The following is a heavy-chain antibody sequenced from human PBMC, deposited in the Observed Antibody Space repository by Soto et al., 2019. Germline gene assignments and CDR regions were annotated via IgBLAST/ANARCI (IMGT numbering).Heavy chain of an antibody. CDR3: ARSEYYYGSGSYYFNWFDP. CDR2: IIPIFGTA. CDR1: GGTFSSYA. D-gene: IGHD3-10*01. J-gene: IGHJ5*02. V-gene: IGHV1-69*13. Sequence: SVKVSCKASGGTFSSYAISWVRQAPGQGLEWMGGIIPIFGTANYAQKFQGRVTITADESTSTAYMELSSLRSEDTAVYYCARSEYYYGSGSYYFNWFDPWGQGTLVTVSS.